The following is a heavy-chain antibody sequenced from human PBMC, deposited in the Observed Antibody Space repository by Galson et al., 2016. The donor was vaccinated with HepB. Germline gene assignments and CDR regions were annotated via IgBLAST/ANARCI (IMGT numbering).Heavy chain of an antibody. V-gene: IGHV3-66*02. J-gene: IGHJ5*01. CDR2: IDSGGST. CDR1: GFTVSTDY. CDR3: TRDGWTSNWFGY. D-gene: IGHD6-19*01. Sequence: SLRLSCAGSGFTVSTDYMSWVRQAPGKGLEWVSIIDSGGSTYYADSVKGRFSISRDNSKNTLYLQMDSLRVEDTAVYYCTRDGWTSNWFGYWGQGTLVTVSS.